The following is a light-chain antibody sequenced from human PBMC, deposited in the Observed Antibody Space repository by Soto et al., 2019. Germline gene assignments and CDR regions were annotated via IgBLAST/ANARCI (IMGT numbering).Light chain of an antibody. CDR3: QQYNNYPPT. CDR1: QGIGNY. CDR2: ASS. V-gene: IGKV1-16*02. Sequence: DLQMTQSPSSLSASVGDRVTITCRASQGIGNYLAWFQQKPGMAPKLLIFASSSLPSGVPSKFSGSGAGTDFALTITRVQPEDFATYFCQQYNNYPPTFGPGTTVDIK. J-gene: IGKJ3*01.